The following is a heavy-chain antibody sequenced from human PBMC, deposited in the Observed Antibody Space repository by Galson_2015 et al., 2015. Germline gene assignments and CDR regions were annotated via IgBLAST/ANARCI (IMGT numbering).Heavy chain of an antibody. J-gene: IGHJ6*02. V-gene: IGHV3-30*03. D-gene: IGHD6-13*01. CDR2: ISYDGSNK. Sequence: SLRLSCAASGFTFSSYGMHWVRQAPGKGLEWVAVISYDGSNKYYADSVKGRFTISRDNSKNSLYLQMNSLRAEDTAVYYCARDRWYGYYYGMDVWGQGTTVTVSS. CDR1: GFTFSSYG. CDR3: ARDRWYGYYYGMDV.